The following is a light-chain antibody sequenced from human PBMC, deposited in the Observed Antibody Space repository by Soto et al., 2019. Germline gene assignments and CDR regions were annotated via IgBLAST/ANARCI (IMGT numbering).Light chain of an antibody. CDR1: QGISSR. CDR3: QQANNFPWT. V-gene: IGKV1-12*01. CDR2: AAS. Sequence: DIQMTQSPSSVSASVGDRVTITCRASQGISSRVAWYHQKPGTPPKLLIYAASTLQSGVPSMFSGSGSGTDFTLTISRLQPEYFETYYCQQANNFPWTFGQGTKVAIK. J-gene: IGKJ1*01.